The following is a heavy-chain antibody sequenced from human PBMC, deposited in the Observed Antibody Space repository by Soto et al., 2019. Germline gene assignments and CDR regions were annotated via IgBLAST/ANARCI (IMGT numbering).Heavy chain of an antibody. V-gene: IGHV3-23*01. D-gene: IGHD4-17*01. CDR2: LGPDGRNT. CDR1: EFSFSRYA. J-gene: IGHJ4*02. Sequence: EVQLLGSGGGLVQPGASLRLSCVASEFSFSRYAMTWVRQAAGKGLQWVAGLGPDGRNTFYGESVRGRFTISRDNSRNTLYLQMSSLRAEDTAVYFCVKQMTTWTDSFFDFWGQGIQVTVSS. CDR3: VKQMTTWTDSFFDF.